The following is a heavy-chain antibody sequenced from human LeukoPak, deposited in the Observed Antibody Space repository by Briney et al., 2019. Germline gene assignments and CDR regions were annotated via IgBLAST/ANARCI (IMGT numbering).Heavy chain of an antibody. CDR1: GFTFTSYD. D-gene: IGHD1-26*01. CDR2: IWYDGSNT. Sequence: PGGSLRLSCAASGFTFTSYDMHRVRQAPGKGLEWVALIWYDGSNTYYTDSVRGRFTISRDNSKSTLYLQMNSLRAEDTAIYYCAGDRKSGNFLGEFDHWGLGTLVTVSS. J-gene: IGHJ5*02. CDR3: AGDRKSGNFLGEFDH. V-gene: IGHV3-33*01.